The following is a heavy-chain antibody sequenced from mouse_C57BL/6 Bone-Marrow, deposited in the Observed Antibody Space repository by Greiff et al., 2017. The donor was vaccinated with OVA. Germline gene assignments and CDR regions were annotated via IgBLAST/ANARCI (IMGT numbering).Heavy chain of an antibody. CDR3: ARRDYGSSYEN. D-gene: IGHD1-1*01. V-gene: IGHV5-6*02. CDR2: ISSGGSYT. J-gene: IGHJ2*01. CDR1: GFTFSSYG. Sequence: EVMLVESGGDLVKPGGSLKLSCAASGFTFSSYGMSWVRQTPDKRLEWVATISSGGSYTYYPDSVKGRFTISRDNAKNTLYLQMSSLKSEDTAMYYCARRDYGSSYENWGQGTTLTVSS.